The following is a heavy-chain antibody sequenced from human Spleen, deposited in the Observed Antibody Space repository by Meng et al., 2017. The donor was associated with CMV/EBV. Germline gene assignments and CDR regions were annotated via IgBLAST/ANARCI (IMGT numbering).Heavy chain of an antibody. V-gene: IGHV1-2*02. Sequence: ASVKVSCKASGYTFTGYNIHWVRQAPGAGLEWMGWINPNNGGTNYAQKFQGRVTMTGDTSITTAYMELSRLRSDDMALYYCARVKRYCTGGSCSSTGYYGMDVWGQGTTVTVSS. CDR3: ARVKRYCTGGSCSSTGYYGMDV. CDR2: INPNNGGT. CDR1: GYTFTGYN. D-gene: IGHD2-15*01. J-gene: IGHJ6*02.